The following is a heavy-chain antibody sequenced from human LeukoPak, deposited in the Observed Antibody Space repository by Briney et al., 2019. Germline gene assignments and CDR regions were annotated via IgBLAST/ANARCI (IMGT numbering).Heavy chain of an antibody. Sequence: GGSLKLSCAASGFTLSGSAMHWVRQASGKGLEWVGRIRSKANSYATAYAASVKGRFTISRDDSKNTAYLQMNSLKTDDTAVYYCTRIPGAAVDAFDLWGQGTMVTVSS. CDR2: IRSKANSYAT. J-gene: IGHJ3*01. CDR1: GFTLSGSA. D-gene: IGHD6-25*01. CDR3: TRIPGAAVDAFDL. V-gene: IGHV3-73*01.